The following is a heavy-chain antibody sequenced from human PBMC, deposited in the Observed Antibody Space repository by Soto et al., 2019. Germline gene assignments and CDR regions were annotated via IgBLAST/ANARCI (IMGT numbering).Heavy chain of an antibody. CDR1: GFTFSDSA. D-gene: IGHD4-4*01. CDR3: SSTVSTDYFYHGMDV. J-gene: IGHJ6*02. Sequence: EVQLVESGGGLVQPGGSLKLACAASGFTFSDSAIHWVRQASGRGLEWLGRIRSKINNYATIHAASVRGRFTISIDDSKNTAYLQMNSLKTEDTAIYFCSSTVSTDYFYHGMDVWGQGTTVTVSS. CDR2: IRSKINNYAT. V-gene: IGHV3-73*01.